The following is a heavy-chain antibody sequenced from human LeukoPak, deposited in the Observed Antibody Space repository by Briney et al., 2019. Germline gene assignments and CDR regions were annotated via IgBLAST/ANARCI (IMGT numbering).Heavy chain of an antibody. Sequence: GGSLRLSCAASXFTXXXHXMXXXXXXPXXXLXWVANINQDXXXXXYVDSVKGRFTISRDNAKNSLFLQMNSLRAEDTAIYYCATDAGPGAHWGQGTLVTVSS. CDR3: ATDAGPGAH. J-gene: IGHJ4*02. CDR1: XFTXXXHX. CDR2: INQDXXXX. V-gene: IGHV3-7*01. D-gene: IGHD7-27*01.